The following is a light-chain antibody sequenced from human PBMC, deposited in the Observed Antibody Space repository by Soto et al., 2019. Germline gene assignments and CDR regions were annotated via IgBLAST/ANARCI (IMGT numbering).Light chain of an antibody. CDR2: GAS. V-gene: IGKV3-15*01. CDR1: QSITSN. Sequence: EIVMTQSPATLSVSPGERATLSCRASQSITSNLAWYQRKPGQAPRLLIYGASTRATGIPARFSGSGSGTEFTLTISSLQSEDFAVYYCQQYNIWPRTFGQGTKVEIK. J-gene: IGKJ1*01. CDR3: QQYNIWPRT.